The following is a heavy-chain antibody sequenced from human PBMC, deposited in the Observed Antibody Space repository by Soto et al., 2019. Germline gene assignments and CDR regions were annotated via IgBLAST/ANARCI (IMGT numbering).Heavy chain of an antibody. Sequence: GGSLRLSCAASGFTFSTYAMSWVRQAPGKGLEWVSTISGSGVSTYYADSVKGRFTISRDNPKKTLYLEMNSLRAEDTAVYFCATFGFGELLTWFDPWGQGTLVTVSS. CDR1: GFTFSTYA. D-gene: IGHD3-10*01. CDR2: ISGSGVST. V-gene: IGHV3-23*01. CDR3: ATFGFGELLTWFDP. J-gene: IGHJ5*02.